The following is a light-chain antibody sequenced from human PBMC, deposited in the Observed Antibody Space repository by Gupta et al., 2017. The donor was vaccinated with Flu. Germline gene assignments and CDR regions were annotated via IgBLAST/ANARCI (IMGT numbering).Light chain of an antibody. J-gene: IGLJ3*02. CDR1: ALTKQF. V-gene: IGLV3-25*02. Sequence: SHELTQPPSVSVSHGQTDTITCPGDALTKQFAYWYQKKSGQAPILVIYRDSERPSGIPVRISGSSSGTTVMLTITGGQAEDEADYYCQSAYSSGVYGVFGGGTKLTVL. CDR2: RDS. CDR3: QSAYSSGVYGV.